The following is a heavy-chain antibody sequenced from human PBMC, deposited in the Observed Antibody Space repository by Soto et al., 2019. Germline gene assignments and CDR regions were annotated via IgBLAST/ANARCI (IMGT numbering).Heavy chain of an antibody. V-gene: IGHV3-21*01. D-gene: IGHD3-10*01. CDR1: GFTFSSYS. CDR3: ASQFGLPGFRYYFDY. Sequence: PGGSLRLSCAASGFTFSSYSMNWVRQAPGKGLEWVSSISSSSSYIYYAGSVKGRFTISRDNAKNSLYLQMNSLRAEDTAVYYCASQFGLPGFRYYFDYWGQGTLVTVSS. CDR2: ISSSSSYI. J-gene: IGHJ4*02.